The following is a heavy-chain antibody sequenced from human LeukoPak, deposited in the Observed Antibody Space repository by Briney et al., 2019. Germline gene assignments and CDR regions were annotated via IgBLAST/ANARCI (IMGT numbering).Heavy chain of an antibody. CDR1: GGSISSYY. V-gene: IGHV4-59*08. J-gene: IGHJ6*03. Sequence: SETLSLTCTVSGGSISSYYWSWIRQPPGKGLEWIGSIYHSGSTYYNPSLKSRVTISVDTSKNQFSLKLSSVTAADTAVYYCARIYGSGDAQVNYYYYYYMDVWGKGTTVTVSS. D-gene: IGHD3-10*01. CDR2: IYHSGST. CDR3: ARIYGSGDAQVNYYYYYYMDV.